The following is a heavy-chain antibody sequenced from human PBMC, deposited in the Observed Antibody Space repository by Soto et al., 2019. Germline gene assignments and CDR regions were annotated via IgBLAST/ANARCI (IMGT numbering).Heavy chain of an antibody. Sequence: QVQLQESGPGLVKPSETLSLTCTVSGGSISSYYWSWIRQPAGKGLEWIGRIYTHGSTNYNPSLTSRVTMSVDKSKNWFSLKLSSVTAADTAVYYCARELNIVVVVASTRGYGWVVPCGQRTLVTVSS. D-gene: IGHD2-15*01. J-gene: IGHJ5*02. V-gene: IGHV4-4*07. CDR1: GGSISSYY. CDR2: IYTHGST. CDR3: ARELNIVVVVASTRGYGWVVP.